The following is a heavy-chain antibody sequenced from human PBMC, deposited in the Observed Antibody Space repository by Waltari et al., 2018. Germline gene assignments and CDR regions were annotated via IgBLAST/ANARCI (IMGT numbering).Heavy chain of an antibody. V-gene: IGHV4-30-2*01. CDR2: INHSGTT. CDR3: AREWSLNWIDP. Sequence: QLQLQESGSGLVKPSQTLSLTCAVSGGSISSGAYSWSWIRQPPGKGLEWIGYINHSGTTYYNPSLRSRVTMSVDKSKNQFSLKMSSVTAADTAVYFCAREWSLNWIDPWGQGTLVTVSS. J-gene: IGHJ5*02. CDR1: GGSISSGAYS. D-gene: IGHD2-15*01.